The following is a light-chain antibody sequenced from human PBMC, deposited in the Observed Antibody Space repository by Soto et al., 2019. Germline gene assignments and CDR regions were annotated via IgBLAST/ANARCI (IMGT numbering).Light chain of an antibody. CDR3: QQYNSYPIT. Sequence: DIQMTQSPSTLSASVGDRVTITCRASQSISSWLAWYQQKPGKAPKLLIYDASSLESGVPSRFSGSGSGTEFTLTISSLQPDDFATYHCQQYNSYPITFGQGTRLEIK. V-gene: IGKV1-5*01. J-gene: IGKJ5*01. CDR1: QSISSW. CDR2: DAS.